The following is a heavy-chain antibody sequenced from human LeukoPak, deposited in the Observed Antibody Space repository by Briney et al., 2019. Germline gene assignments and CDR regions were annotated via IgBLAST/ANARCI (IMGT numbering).Heavy chain of an antibody. Sequence: PGGSLRLSCAASGFTFSSYAMSWVRQAPGKGLERVSAISGSGGSTYYADSVKGRFTISRDNSKNTLYLQMNSLRAEDTAVYYCAKHQYSYGQRELLYFDYWGQGTLVTVSS. CDR2: ISGSGGST. CDR3: AKHQYSYGQRELLYFDY. D-gene: IGHD5-18*01. V-gene: IGHV3-23*01. J-gene: IGHJ4*02. CDR1: GFTFSSYA.